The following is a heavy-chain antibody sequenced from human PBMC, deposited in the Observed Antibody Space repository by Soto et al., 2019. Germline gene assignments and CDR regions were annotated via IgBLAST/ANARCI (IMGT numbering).Heavy chain of an antibody. CDR1: GYTFTGYY. D-gene: IGHD6-19*01. CDR2: INPNSGGT. V-gene: IGHV1-2*04. CDR3: ARESIAGAGLNPYYYGMDG. Sequence: QVQLVQSGAEVKKPGASVKVSCKASGYTFTGYYMHWVRQAPGQGLEWMGWINPNSGGTNYAQKFQGWVTMTRDTSISTAYMEMRRLRSDDTAVYYCARESIAGAGLNPYYYGMDGWGQGTTVTVSS. J-gene: IGHJ6*02.